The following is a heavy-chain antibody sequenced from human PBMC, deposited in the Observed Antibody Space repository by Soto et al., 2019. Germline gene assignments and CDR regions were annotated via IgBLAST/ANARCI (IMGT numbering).Heavy chain of an antibody. CDR2: ISGSGGST. CDR3: AKAGVAIRRERNPNWIQLVPRDSSGYYYAPQDY. J-gene: IGHJ4*02. Sequence: QPGGSLRLSCAASGFTFSSYAMSWVRQAPGKGLEWVSAISGSGGSTYYADSVKGRFTISRDNSKNTLYLQMNSLRAEDTAVYYCAKAGVAIRRERNPNWIQLVPRDSSGYYYAPQDYWGQGTLVTVSS. V-gene: IGHV3-23*01. CDR1: GFTFSSYA. D-gene: IGHD3-22*01.